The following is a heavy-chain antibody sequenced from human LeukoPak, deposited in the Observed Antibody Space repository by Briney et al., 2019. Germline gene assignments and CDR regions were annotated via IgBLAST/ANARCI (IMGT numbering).Heavy chain of an antibody. CDR3: ARVLHYYDSSGYHDY. J-gene: IGHJ4*02. D-gene: IGHD3-22*01. Sequence: PSETLSLTCTVSGGSISSGDYYWSWIRQPPGKGLEWIGYIYCSGSTYYNPSLKSRVTISVDTSKNQFSLKLSSVTAADTAVYYCARVLHYYDSSGYHDYWGQGTLVTVSS. V-gene: IGHV4-30-4*01. CDR2: IYCSGST. CDR1: GGSISSGDYY.